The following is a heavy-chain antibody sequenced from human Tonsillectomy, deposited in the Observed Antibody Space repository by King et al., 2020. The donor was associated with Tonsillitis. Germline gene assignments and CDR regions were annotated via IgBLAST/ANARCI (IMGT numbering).Heavy chain of an antibody. CDR2: ISYDGSNK. D-gene: IGHD3-22*01. J-gene: IGHJ4*02. V-gene: IGHV3-33*05. CDR1: GFTFSTYG. CDR3: ARAYYYDTSRPPDY. Sequence: ESGGGVVQPGRSLRLSCAASGFTFSTYGIHWVRQAPGKGLEWVALISYDGSNKYYADPVRGRFTISRDTSKNTVYLQMNSLRAEDTAVYYCARAYYYDTSRPPDYWGQGTLITVSS.